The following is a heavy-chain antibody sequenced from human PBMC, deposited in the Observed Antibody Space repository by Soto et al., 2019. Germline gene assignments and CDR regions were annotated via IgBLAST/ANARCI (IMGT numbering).Heavy chain of an antibody. J-gene: IGHJ4*02. V-gene: IGHV1-18*01. D-gene: IGHD5-12*01. CDR1: GYGFSIDV. Sequence: NLSRKGAGYGFSIDVSGWGRHAPGQGLEWMGWISAYNGNTNYAQKLQGRVTMTTDTSTSTAYMELRSLRSDDTAVYYCARDLEVVATANTDYWGQGTLVIVSS. CDR2: ISAYNGNT. CDR3: ARDLEVVATANTDY.